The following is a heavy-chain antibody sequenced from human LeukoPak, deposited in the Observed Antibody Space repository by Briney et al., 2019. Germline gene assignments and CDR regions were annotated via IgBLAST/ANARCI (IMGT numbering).Heavy chain of an antibody. D-gene: IGHD6-13*01. J-gene: IGHJ3*02. Sequence: ASVKVSCKASGYTFTSYDINWVRQATGQGLEWMGWMYPNSGNTGYAQKFQGRVTITRNTSISTAYMELSSLRSEDTAVYYCARGTQLFAFDIWGQGTMVTVSS. V-gene: IGHV1-8*03. CDR1: GYTFTSYD. CDR2: MYPNSGNT. CDR3: ARGTQLFAFDI.